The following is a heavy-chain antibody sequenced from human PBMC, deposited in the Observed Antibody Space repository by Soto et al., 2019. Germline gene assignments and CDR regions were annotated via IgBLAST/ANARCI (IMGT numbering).Heavy chain of an antibody. J-gene: IGHJ6*03. CDR2: INAGNGNT. V-gene: IGHV1-3*01. CDR3: ARGDIVATFDYYYYMDV. CDR1: GYSFTSYA. Sequence: ASVKVSCEASGYSFTSYAMHWVRQAPGQRLEWMGWINAGNGNTKYSQKFQGRVTITRDTSASTAYMELSSLRSEDTAVYYCARGDIVATFDYYYYMDVWGKGTTVTVSS. D-gene: IGHD5-12*01.